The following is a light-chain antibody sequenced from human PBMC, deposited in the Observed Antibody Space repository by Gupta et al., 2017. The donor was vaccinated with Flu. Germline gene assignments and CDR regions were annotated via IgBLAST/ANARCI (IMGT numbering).Light chain of an antibody. CDR1: RSNIGHNY. CDR2: EDT. CDR3: GTWDNSLSAGAI. J-gene: IGLJ2*01. Sequence: QSVLTQPPSVSAAPGQPVTISCSGSRSNIGHNYVAWYQHLPGTAPKLLIYEDTQRCSGSPARFSGSKSGTSATLVITGLQTADEAYYYCGTWDNSLSAGAIFGGGTKLTVL. V-gene: IGLV1-51*02.